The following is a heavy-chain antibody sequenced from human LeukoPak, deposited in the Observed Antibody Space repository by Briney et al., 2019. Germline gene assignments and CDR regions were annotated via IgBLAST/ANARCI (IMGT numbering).Heavy chain of an antibody. CDR1: GFTFSSYG. CDR3: AKGCCSSTRSKPIDY. CDR2: IRYDGSNK. V-gene: IGHV3-30*02. Sequence: PGGSLRLSCAASGFTFSSYGMRWVRQAPGKGLEWVAFIRYDGSNKYYADSVKGRFTISRDNSKNTLYLQMNSLRAEDTAVYYCAKGCCSSTRSKPIDYWGQGTLVTVSS. J-gene: IGHJ4*02. D-gene: IGHD2-2*01.